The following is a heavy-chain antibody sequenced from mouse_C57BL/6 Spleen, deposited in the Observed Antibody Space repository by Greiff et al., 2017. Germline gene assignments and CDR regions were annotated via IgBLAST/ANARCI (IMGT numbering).Heavy chain of an antibody. J-gene: IGHJ2*01. Sequence: LQESGAELVRPGTSVKVSCKASGYAFTNYLIEWVKQRPGQGLEWIGVINPGSGGTNYNEKFKGKATLTADKSSSTAYMQLSSLTSEDSAVYFCARGEVTTGVYFDYWGQGTTLTVSS. V-gene: IGHV1-54*01. CDR2: INPGSGGT. CDR3: ARGEVTTGVYFDY. CDR1: GYAFTNYL. D-gene: IGHD2-2*01.